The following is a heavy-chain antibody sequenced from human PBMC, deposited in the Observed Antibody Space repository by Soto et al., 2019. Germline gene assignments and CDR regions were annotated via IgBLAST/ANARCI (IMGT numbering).Heavy chain of an antibody. V-gene: IGHV1-18*01. CDR1: GYTFTSFG. CDR3: ARDHRGGTDAFDI. D-gene: IGHD2-15*01. Sequence: QVQLVQSGAEVKKPGASVKVSCKASGYTFTSFGISWVRQAPGQGLEWMGWISAYNGNTNYAENLQGRVTMTTDTSTSTAYMELRSLXXXXTAVYYCARDHRGGTDAFDIWGQGTMVTVSS. CDR2: ISAYNGNT. J-gene: IGHJ3*02.